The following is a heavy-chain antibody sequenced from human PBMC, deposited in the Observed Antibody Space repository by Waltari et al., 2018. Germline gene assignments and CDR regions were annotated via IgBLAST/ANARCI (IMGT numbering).Heavy chain of an antibody. J-gene: IGHJ2*01. CDR3: ARGVLPWYFDL. CDR2: INHSGSP. V-gene: IGHV4-34*01. D-gene: IGHD6-6*01. Sequence: QVQLQQWGAGLLKPSETLSLTCAVYGGSFSGYYWSWIHQPPGKGLEWIGEINHSGSPNYNPSLNSRVTISVDTSKNQFSLKLSAVTAADTAVYYCARGVLPWYFDLWGRGTLVTVSS. CDR1: GGSFSGYY.